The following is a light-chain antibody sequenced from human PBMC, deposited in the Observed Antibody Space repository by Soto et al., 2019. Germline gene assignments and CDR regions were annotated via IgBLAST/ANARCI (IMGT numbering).Light chain of an antibody. V-gene: IGKV3-15*01. CDR3: QQCNNWPLIS. CDR2: GAS. CDR1: QTVSNN. J-gene: IGKJ5*01. Sequence: EIVMTQSPATLSVSPGERATLSCRASQTVSNNLAWYQQKPGQAPRLLVYGASIRATGIPARFSGSGSGTAFTLTISSLQPEDFALYYCQQCNNWPLISFGQGTRLEIK.